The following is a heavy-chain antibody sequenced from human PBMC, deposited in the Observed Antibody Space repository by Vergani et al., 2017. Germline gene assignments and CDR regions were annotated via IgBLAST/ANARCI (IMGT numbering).Heavy chain of an antibody. CDR1: GYTFTSYH. J-gene: IGHJ5*02. CDR3: AKDGCSSSSGSAGGNWFDP. V-gene: IGHV1-46*03. CDR2: INPRGGST. Sequence: QVQLVQSGAEVKEPGASVKVSCKASGYTFTSYHMHWVRQAPGQGLEWMGIINPRGGSTSYAHKFQGRITMTRDTSTRTAYMELTSLRSEDTAVYYCAKDGCSSSSGSAGGNWFDPWGQGTLVTVSS. D-gene: IGHD2-2*01.